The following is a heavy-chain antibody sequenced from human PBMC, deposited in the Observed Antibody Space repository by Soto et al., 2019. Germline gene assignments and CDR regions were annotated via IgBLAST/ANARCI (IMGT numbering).Heavy chain of an antibody. CDR2: TYYRSKWYN. CDR3: ARVKGTYSGSYHFDS. Sequence: SQTLSLTCAISGDSVSSDRAAWNWIRQSPSRGLEWLGRTYYRSKWYNDYAVSVKSRIAINPETSKNQFSLQLKSVTPEDTALYYCARVKGTYSGSYHFDSWGQGTLVTVSS. J-gene: IGHJ4*02. V-gene: IGHV6-1*01. D-gene: IGHD1-26*01. CDR1: GDSVSSDRAA.